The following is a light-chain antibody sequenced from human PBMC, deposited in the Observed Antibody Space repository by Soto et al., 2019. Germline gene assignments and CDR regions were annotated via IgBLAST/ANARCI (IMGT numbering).Light chain of an antibody. CDR2: ENN. V-gene: IGLV1-40*01. CDR3: QTYDSSRSGYV. J-gene: IGLJ1*01. CDR1: SSNIGAGYE. Sequence: QSVLTQPPSVSGAPGQRVTISCTGSSSNIGAGYEAHWYQQVPGTAPTLLIYENNNRPSGVPDRFAGANTGTTAALATTGGQAEEEAEYYCQTYDSSRSGYVFGTGTKLTVL.